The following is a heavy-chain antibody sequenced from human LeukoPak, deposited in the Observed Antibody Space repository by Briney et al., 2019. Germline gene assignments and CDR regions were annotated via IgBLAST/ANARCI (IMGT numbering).Heavy chain of an antibody. CDR3: AREVYDSSDDNNYFDY. CDR1: GYTFTGYC. Sequence: ASVKVSCRASGYTFTGYCMHWVRQAPGQGLEWMGWINPNSGGTNYAQKFQGRVTITADESTSTAYMELSSLRSEDTAVYYCAREVYDSSDDNNYFDYWGQGTLVTVSS. D-gene: IGHD3-22*01. CDR2: INPNSGGT. V-gene: IGHV1-2*02. J-gene: IGHJ4*02.